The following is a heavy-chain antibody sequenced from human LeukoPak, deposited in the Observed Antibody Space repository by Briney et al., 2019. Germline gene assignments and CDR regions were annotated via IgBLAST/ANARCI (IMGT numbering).Heavy chain of an antibody. CDR3: AKVRSSGWYGAAYYFDY. Sequence: GGSLRLSCAASGFTFDDYAMPWVRQAPGKGLEWVSGISWNSGSIGYADSVKGRFTISRDNAKNSLYLQMNSLRAEDTALYYCAKVRSSGWYGAAYYFDYWGQGTLVTVSS. CDR1: GFTFDDYA. CDR2: ISWNSGSI. D-gene: IGHD6-19*01. V-gene: IGHV3-9*01. J-gene: IGHJ4*02.